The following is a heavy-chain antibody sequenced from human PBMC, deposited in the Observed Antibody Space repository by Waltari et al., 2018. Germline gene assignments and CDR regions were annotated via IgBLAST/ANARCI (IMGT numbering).Heavy chain of an antibody. Sequence: EVQLVQSGAEVKKPGESLKISCQGYGYRVTSYWIGCVRLRPGRGMEWVGIIYPGDSDTKYSPSFEGQVTISVDKSITTAYLQWSTLKASDTAMYFCARRGGYFDFSTGYPVEVEAFDVWGQGTTVSVSS. D-gene: IGHD3-3*01. J-gene: IGHJ3*01. CDR3: ARRGGYFDFSTGYPVEVEAFDV. CDR2: IYPGDSDT. CDR1: GYRVTSYW. V-gene: IGHV5-51*01.